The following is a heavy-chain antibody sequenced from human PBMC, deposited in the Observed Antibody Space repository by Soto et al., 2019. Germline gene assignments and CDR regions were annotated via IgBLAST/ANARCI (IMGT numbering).Heavy chain of an antibody. D-gene: IGHD3-22*01. CDR2: IIPIFGTA. J-gene: IGHJ2*01. Sequence: GASVKVSCKSSEDTFRNYAISWVRQAPGRGLQWMGGIIPIFGTANYAQKFQARLTTTPDTSANTVYLELSSLRSEDTAVYYCASTKYDSSAYYYWYLGLWGRGTLVTVSS. CDR3: ASTKYDSSAYYYWYLGL. V-gene: IGHV1-69*06. CDR1: EDTFRNYA.